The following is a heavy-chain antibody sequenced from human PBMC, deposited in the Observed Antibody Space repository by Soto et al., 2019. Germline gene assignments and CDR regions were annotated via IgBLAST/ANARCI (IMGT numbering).Heavy chain of an antibody. Sequence: QVQLVQSGAEVKKPGASVKVSCKAPGYIFPSCTISWVRQAPGQGLEWMGWISAYNGNIKDAQKLQGRFTMTTDTSTSTAYMELRSLTSDDTAMYYCAIAHYGDNEYWCQGTLVTVSS. CDR1: GYIFPSCT. J-gene: IGHJ4*02. V-gene: IGHV1-18*01. D-gene: IGHD4-17*01. CDR2: ISAYNGNI. CDR3: AIAHYGDNEY.